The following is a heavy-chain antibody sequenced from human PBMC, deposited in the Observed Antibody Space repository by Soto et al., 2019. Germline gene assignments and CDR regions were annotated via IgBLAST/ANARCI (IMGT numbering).Heavy chain of an antibody. V-gene: IGHV3-33*01. J-gene: IGHJ6*02. CDR2: IWYDGSNK. Sequence: PGGSLSLSCAASGFTFSSYGMHWVRQAPGKGLEWVAVIWYDGSNKYYADSVRGRFTISRDNSKNTLYLQMNSLRAEDTAVYYCARERSSGWYYYYGMDVWGQGTTVTVSS. CDR1: GFTFSSYG. D-gene: IGHD6-19*01. CDR3: ARERSSGWYYYYGMDV.